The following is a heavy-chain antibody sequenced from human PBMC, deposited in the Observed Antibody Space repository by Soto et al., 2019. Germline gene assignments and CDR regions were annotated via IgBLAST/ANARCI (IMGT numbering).Heavy chain of an antibody. Sequence: GGSLRLSCAASGFTVSSNYMSWVRQAPGKGLEWVSVIYSGGSTYYADSVKGRFTISRHNSKNTLYLQMNSLRAEDTAVYYCARGSGGWNGYYFDYWGQGTLVTVSS. CDR3: ARGSGGWNGYYFDY. D-gene: IGHD1-1*01. V-gene: IGHV3-53*04. J-gene: IGHJ4*02. CDR2: IYSGGST. CDR1: GFTVSSNY.